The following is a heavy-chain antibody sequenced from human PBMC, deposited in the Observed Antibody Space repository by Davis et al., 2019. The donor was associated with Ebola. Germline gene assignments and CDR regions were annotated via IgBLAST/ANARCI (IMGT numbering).Heavy chain of an antibody. CDR1: GYTFTSYG. J-gene: IGHJ6*02. CDR2: IIPIFGTA. V-gene: IGHV1-69*06. D-gene: IGHD1-20*01. Sequence: SVKVSCKASGYTFTSYGISWVRQAPGQGLEWMGGIIPIFGTANYAQKFQGRVTITADKSTSTAYMELSSLRSEDTAVYYCARVTGQTTLSEADVWGQGTTVTVSS. CDR3: ARVTGQTTLSEADV.